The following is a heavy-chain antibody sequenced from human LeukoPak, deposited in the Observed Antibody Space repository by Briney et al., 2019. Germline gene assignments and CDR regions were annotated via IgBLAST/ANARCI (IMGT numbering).Heavy chain of an antibody. Sequence: GGSPRLSCAASGFRFGDYWMTWARHIPGKGLEWVANIKQDGAEKHYAESVEGRFIISRDNAKNSLFLEMDSLKVEDTAVYYCARVGAWDLQRVFEYWGQGTLVTVSS. CDR1: GFRFGDYW. J-gene: IGHJ4*02. CDR3: ARVGAWDLQRVFEY. CDR2: IKQDGAEK. D-gene: IGHD1-26*01. V-gene: IGHV3-7*01.